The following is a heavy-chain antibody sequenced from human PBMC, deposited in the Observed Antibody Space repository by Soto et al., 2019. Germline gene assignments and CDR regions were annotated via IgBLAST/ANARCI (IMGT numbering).Heavy chain of an antibody. CDR3: AARRSGLYAMDV. D-gene: IGHD1-26*01. Sequence: SVKVSCKASGFTFSTSAVQWVRQARGQRPEWMGWIVGGSGNTNYAQNSQERVIITRDMSTSTVYMELSSLRSDDTSVYFCAARRSGLYAMDVWGQGTTVTVSS. J-gene: IGHJ6*02. V-gene: IGHV1-58*01. CDR2: IVGGSGNT. CDR1: GFTFSTSA.